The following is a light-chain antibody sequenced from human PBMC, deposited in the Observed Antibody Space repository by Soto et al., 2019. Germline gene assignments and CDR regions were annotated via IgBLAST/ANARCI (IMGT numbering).Light chain of an antibody. CDR1: QSISNS. Sequence: EIGMTQSPASLSASPGETATLSCRASQSISNSLAWYQQKPGQAPSLLIYGASTRATGIPARFSGSGSWTEFTLTISSLPSEDSALYYCQQYNNWPPRTFGQGTKLEIK. V-gene: IGKV3-15*01. J-gene: IGKJ2*01. CDR3: QQYNNWPPRT. CDR2: GAS.